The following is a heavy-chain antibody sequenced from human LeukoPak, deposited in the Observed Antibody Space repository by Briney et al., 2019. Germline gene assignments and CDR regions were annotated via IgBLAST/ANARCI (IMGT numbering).Heavy chain of an antibody. J-gene: IGHJ6*02. V-gene: IGHV4-31*11. Sequence: TLSLTCAVYGGSFSGYYWSWIRQHPGKGLEWIGYIYYSGSTYYNPSLKSRVTISVDTSKNQFSLKLSSVTAADTAVYYCARLGRCSSTSCRYGMDVWGQGTTVTVSS. CDR3: ARLGRCSSTSCRYGMDV. CDR1: GGSFSGYY. CDR2: IYYSGST. D-gene: IGHD2-2*01.